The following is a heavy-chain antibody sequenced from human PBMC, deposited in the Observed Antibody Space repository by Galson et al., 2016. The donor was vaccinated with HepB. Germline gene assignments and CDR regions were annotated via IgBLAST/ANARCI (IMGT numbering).Heavy chain of an antibody. CDR2: FDPEDGET. J-gene: IGHJ4*02. CDR3: AEKRGYDFWRVYEK. CDR1: GYTLSELS. Sequence: SVKVSCKVSGYTLSELSMHWVRQAPGKGLEWMGGFDPEDGETIYAQKFQGRVTMTEDTSTDTAYMELSSLRSEDTAVYYCAEKRGYDFWRVYEKWGQGTLVTVSS. D-gene: IGHD3-3*01. V-gene: IGHV1-24*01.